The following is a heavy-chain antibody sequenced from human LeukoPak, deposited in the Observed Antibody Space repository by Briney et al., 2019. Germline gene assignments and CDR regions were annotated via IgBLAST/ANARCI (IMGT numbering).Heavy chain of an antibody. D-gene: IGHD4-17*01. CDR1: GFTFNTFA. V-gene: IGHV3-30-3*01. CDR2: ISYDGSNR. J-gene: IGHJ4*02. Sequence: GGSLRLSCAASGFTFNTFAIHWVRQAPGRGLEWVAVISYDGSNRFYAESVKGRFTISRDNPENTLYLQMDSLRAEDTAMYYCVRGKYGDLFDYWGQGTLVTVAS. CDR3: VRGKYGDLFDY.